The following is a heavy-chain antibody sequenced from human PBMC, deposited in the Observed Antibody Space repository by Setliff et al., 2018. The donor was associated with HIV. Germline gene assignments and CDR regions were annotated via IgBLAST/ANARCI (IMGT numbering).Heavy chain of an antibody. CDR1: GGSFSGYY. Sequence: SETLSLTCAVYGGSFSGYYWSWLRQPPGKGLEWIGEINHSGSTNYNASLKGRVNISVDASKNQFSLKLSSVTAADTAMYYCARGRMATVLIRNWIDPWGQGSLVTVSS. J-gene: IGHJ5*02. CDR3: ARGRMATVLIRNWIDP. V-gene: IGHV4-34*01. D-gene: IGHD4-4*01. CDR2: INHSGST.